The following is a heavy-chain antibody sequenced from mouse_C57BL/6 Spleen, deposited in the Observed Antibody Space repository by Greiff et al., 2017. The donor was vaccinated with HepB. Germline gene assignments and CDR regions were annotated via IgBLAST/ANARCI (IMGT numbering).Heavy chain of an antibody. D-gene: IGHD2-4*01. Sequence: SGPGLVKPSQSLSLTCSVTGYSITSGYYWNWIRQFPGNKLEWMGYISYDGSNNYNPSLKNRISITRDTSKNQFFLKLNSVTTEDTATYYCARDYDYDGAMDYWGQGTSVTVSS. CDR1: GYSITSGYY. CDR3: ARDYDYDGAMDY. V-gene: IGHV3-6*01. J-gene: IGHJ4*01. CDR2: ISYDGSN.